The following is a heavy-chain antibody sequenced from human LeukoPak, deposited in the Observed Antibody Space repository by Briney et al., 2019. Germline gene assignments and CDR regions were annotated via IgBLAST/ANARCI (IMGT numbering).Heavy chain of an antibody. Sequence: GGSLRLSCAASGFTFSSYSMNWVRQAPGKGLEWVSVIYSGGSTYYADSVKGRFTISRDNSKNTLYLQMNSLRAEDTAVYYCAKDAYCSSTSCYDAFDIWGQGTMVTVSS. CDR3: AKDAYCSSTSCYDAFDI. CDR1: GFTFSSYS. D-gene: IGHD2-2*01. J-gene: IGHJ3*02. V-gene: IGHV3-53*01. CDR2: IYSGGST.